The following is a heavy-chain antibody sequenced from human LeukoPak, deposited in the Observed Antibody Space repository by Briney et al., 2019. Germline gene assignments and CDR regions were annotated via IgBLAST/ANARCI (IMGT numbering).Heavy chain of an antibody. J-gene: IGHJ6*02. CDR2: VNRDGSET. CDR3: ARNNGMDV. CDR1: GFALSSHW. V-gene: IGHV3-7*03. Sequence: GGSLRLSWAASGFALSSHWMTWVRQVPGRGPEWVANVNRDGSETYYLDSVKGRFTISKDNAKNSLYLQMNSLRAEDTALYHCARNNGMDVWGQGTTVIVSS.